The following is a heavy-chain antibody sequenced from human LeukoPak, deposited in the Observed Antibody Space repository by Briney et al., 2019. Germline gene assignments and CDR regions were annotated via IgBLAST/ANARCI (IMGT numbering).Heavy chain of an antibody. V-gene: IGHV4-38-2*01. Sequence: SEALSLTCAVSGYSISSGYYWGWIRQPPGKGLEWIGSIYHSGSTYYNPSLKSRVTISVDTSKNQFSLKLSSVTAADTAVYYCALVRGVIIVDYWGQGTLVTVSS. CDR1: GYSISSGYY. D-gene: IGHD3-10*01. CDR2: IYHSGST. J-gene: IGHJ4*02. CDR3: ALVRGVIIVDY.